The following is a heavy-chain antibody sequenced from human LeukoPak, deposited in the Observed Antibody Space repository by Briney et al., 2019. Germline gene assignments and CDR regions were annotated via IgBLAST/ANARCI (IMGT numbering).Heavy chain of an antibody. Sequence: GESLKISCRGSGYSFTTYWIGWVRQMPGKGLEWMGIIYPGDSDTRYSPSFQGQVTISADKSISTAYLQWSSLKASDTAMYYCARHSRVAWFDPWGQGTLVTASS. CDR1: GYSFTTYW. CDR3: ARHSRVAWFDP. CDR2: IYPGDSDT. J-gene: IGHJ5*02. V-gene: IGHV5-51*01.